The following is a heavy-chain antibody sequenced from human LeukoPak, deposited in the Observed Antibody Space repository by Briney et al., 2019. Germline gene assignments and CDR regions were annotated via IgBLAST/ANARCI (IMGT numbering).Heavy chain of an antibody. D-gene: IGHD3-3*01. V-gene: IGHV3-48*01. Sequence: GGSLRLSFAASGFTFSSYSMNWVRQAPGKGLEWVSYISSSSSNIYYADSVKGRFTISRDNAKNSLYLQMNSLRAEDTAVYYCARDHYDFWSGYYYYYYYMDVWGKGTTVTVSS. CDR1: GFTFSSYS. J-gene: IGHJ6*03. CDR3: ARDHYDFWSGYYYYYYYMDV. CDR2: ISSSSSNI.